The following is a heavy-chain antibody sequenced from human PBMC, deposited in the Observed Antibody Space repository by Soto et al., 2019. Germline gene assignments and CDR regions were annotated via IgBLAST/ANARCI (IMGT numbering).Heavy chain of an antibody. CDR2: IYSGGIT. V-gene: IGHV3-53*01. D-gene: IGHD3-22*01. CDR3: AKDKTGVNYYDSGGYSP. J-gene: IGHJ5*02. Sequence: PGGSLRLSCAASGFTVSSNYMNWVRQAPGKGLEWVSVIYSGGITYYADSVKGRFTISRDNSRNTLYLQMNSLRAEDTAVYYCAKDKTGVNYYDSGGYSPWGQGTLVTVSS. CDR1: GFTVSSNY.